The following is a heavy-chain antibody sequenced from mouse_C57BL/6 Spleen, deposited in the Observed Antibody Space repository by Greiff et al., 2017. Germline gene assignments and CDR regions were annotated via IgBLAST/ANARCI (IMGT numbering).Heavy chain of an antibody. CDR1: GFTFSDYY. Sequence: DVKLVESEGGLVQPGSSMKLSCTASGFTFSDYYMAWVRQVPEKGLEWVANINYDGSSTYYLDSLKSRFIISRDNAKNILYLQMSSLKSEDTATYYCARERGSSHFDYWGQGTTLTVSS. D-gene: IGHD1-1*01. CDR3: ARERGSSHFDY. CDR2: INYDGSST. V-gene: IGHV5-16*01. J-gene: IGHJ2*01.